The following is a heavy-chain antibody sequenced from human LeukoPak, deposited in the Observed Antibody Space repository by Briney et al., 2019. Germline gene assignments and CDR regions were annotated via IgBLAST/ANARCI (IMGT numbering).Heavy chain of an antibody. Sequence: SETLSLTCAVYGGSFSGYYWSWIRQPPGKGLEWIGEINHSGSTNYNPSLKNRVTISVDTSKNQFSLKLSPVTAADTAVYYCARVRYYDILTGYHPYYYYYGMDVWGQGTTVTVSS. D-gene: IGHD3-9*01. CDR1: GGSFSGYY. CDR3: ARVRYYDILTGYHPYYYYYGMDV. V-gene: IGHV4-34*01. CDR2: INHSGST. J-gene: IGHJ6*02.